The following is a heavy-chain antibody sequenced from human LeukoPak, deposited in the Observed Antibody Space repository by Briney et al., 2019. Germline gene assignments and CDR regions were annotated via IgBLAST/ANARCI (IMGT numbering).Heavy chain of an antibody. CDR3: ARKSEYYDSSGYSSWFDY. CDR2: IIPILGIA. D-gene: IGHD3-22*01. J-gene: IGHJ4*02. Sequence: SVKVSCKASGGTFSSYTISWVRQAPGQGLEWMGRIIPILGIANYAQKFQGRVTITTDESTSTAYMELSSLRSEDTAVYYCARKSEYYDSSGYSSWFDYWGQGTLVTVSS. CDR1: GGTFSSYT. V-gene: IGHV1-69*02.